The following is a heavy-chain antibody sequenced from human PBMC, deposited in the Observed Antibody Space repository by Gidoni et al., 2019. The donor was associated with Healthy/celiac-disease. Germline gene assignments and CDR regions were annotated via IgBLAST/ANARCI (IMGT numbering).Heavy chain of an antibody. CDR1: GFTFSSYG. CDR3: ARALAVAGRVDY. CDR2: IWYDGSNK. J-gene: IGHJ4*02. D-gene: IGHD6-19*01. Sequence: QVQLVESGGGVVQPGRSLRLSCAASGFTFSSYGMHWVRQAQGKGLEWVAVIWYDGSNKYYADSVKGRFTISRDNSKNTLYLQMNSLRAEDTAVYYCARALAVAGRVDYWGQGTLVTVSS. V-gene: IGHV3-33*01.